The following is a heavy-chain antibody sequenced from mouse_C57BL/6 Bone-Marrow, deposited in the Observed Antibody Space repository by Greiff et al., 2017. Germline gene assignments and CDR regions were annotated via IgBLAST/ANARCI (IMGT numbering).Heavy chain of an antibody. CDR3: ARVVATRWYFDV. Sequence: EVQLVESGGGLVKPGGSLKLSCAASGFTFSDYGMHWVRQAPEKGLEWVAYISSGSSTIYYADTVKGRFTISRDNAKNTLFLQLTSLRSEDTAMYYCARVVATRWYFDVWGTGTTVTVSS. D-gene: IGHD1-1*01. CDR1: GFTFSDYG. V-gene: IGHV5-17*01. J-gene: IGHJ1*03. CDR2: ISSGSSTI.